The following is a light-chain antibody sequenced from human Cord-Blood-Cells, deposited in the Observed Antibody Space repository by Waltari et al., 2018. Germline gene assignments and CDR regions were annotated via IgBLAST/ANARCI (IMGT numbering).Light chain of an antibody. J-gene: IGLJ3*02. CDR2: EGS. CDR1: SSDVGSYNL. V-gene: IGLV2-23*01. Sequence: QSALTQPASVSGSPGQSITISCTGTSSDVGSYNLVSWYQQHPGKAPKHMIYEGSKRPSGVSNRFSGSKSGNTASLTISGLQAEDEADYYCCSYAVSSTWVFGGGTKLTVL. CDR3: CSYAVSSTWV.